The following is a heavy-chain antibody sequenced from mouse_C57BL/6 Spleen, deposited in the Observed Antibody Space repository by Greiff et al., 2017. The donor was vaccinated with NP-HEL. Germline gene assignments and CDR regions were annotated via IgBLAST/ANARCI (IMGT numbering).Heavy chain of an antibody. V-gene: IGHV5-4*01. D-gene: IGHD3-3*01. Sequence: EVHLVESGGGLVKPGGSLKLSCAASGFTFSSYAMSWVRQTPEKRLEWVATISDGGSYTYYPDNVKGRFTISRDNAKNNLYLQMSHLKSEDTAMDYCEREAGSYAMDYWGQGTSVTVSS. CDR2: ISDGGSYT. J-gene: IGHJ4*01. CDR1: GFTFSSYA. CDR3: EREAGSYAMDY.